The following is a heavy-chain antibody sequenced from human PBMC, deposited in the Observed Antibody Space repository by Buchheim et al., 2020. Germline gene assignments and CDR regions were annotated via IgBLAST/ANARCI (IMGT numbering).Heavy chain of an antibody. V-gene: IGHV1-8*01. CDR2: MNPNSGNT. CDR1: GYTFTSYD. CDR3: ARKSRWEYYYYYGMDA. D-gene: IGHD4-23*01. Sequence: QVQLVQSGAEVKKPGASVKVSCKASGYTFTSYDIIWVRQASGQGLEWMGWMNPNSGNTGYAQRFQGRVTMTRDASISTAYMELSSLRSEDMAVYFCARKSRWEYYYYYGMDAWGQGTT. J-gene: IGHJ6*02.